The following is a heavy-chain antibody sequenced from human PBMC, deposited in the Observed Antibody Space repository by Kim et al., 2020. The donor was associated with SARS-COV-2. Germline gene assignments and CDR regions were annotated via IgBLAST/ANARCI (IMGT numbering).Heavy chain of an antibody. CDR3: ARDIYVSQSFPLNY. V-gene: IGHV7-4-1*02. CDR1: GYTFTTYA. J-gene: IGHJ4*02. Sequence: ASVKVSCKTSGYTFTTYAICWLRQAPGQGPEWMGWIDTNTGNPTYVQGFRVRFVFSVDTSVSTAYLEISSLKIEDTAVYYCARDIYVSQSFPLNYWGQGTLVTVSS. D-gene: IGHD3-10*01. CDR2: IDTNTGNP.